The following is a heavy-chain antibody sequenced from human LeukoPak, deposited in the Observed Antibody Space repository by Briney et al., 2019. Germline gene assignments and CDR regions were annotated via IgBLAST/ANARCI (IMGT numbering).Heavy chain of an antibody. D-gene: IGHD1-26*01. J-gene: IGHJ4*02. Sequence: ASVKVSCKASGYTFTSYGISWVRQAPGLGLEWMGWISAYNGNTNYAQKLQGRVTMTTDTSTSTAYMELRSLRSDDTAVYYCARNLVGATPGAIDYWGQGTLVTVSS. V-gene: IGHV1-18*01. CDR3: ARNLVGATPGAIDY. CDR1: GYTFTSYG. CDR2: ISAYNGNT.